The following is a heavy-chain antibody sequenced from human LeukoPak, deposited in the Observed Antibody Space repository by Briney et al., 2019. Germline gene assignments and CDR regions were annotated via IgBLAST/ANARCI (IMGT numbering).Heavy chain of an antibody. J-gene: IGHJ5*02. CDR1: GFTFSSYW. D-gene: IGHD6-19*01. CDR3: ARDDRAGWFDP. V-gene: IGHV3-7*01. CDR2: IKQDGSEK. Sequence: GGSLRLSCAASGFTFSSYWMIWVRQAPGKGLEGVANIKQDGSEKYYVDSVKGRFTIYRDNAKNSLYLQMNSLRAEDTAVYYCARDDRAGWFDPWGQGTLVAVSS.